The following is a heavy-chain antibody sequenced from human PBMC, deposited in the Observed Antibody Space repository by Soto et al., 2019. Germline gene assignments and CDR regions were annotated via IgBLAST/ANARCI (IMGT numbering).Heavy chain of an antibody. CDR2: IYPSDSDT. V-gene: IGHV5-51*01. Sequence: GESLNLSCTVSGDDLAGYCIGRVRQVPGKGLEWIGIIYPSDSDTRYSPPFQGQASISADKSISTAYLQWSSLKASDTAMYYCARHLYYDFWSGHSTLDGGMDVWGQGTTVTVSS. CDR3: ARHLYYDFWSGHSTLDGGMDV. J-gene: IGHJ6*02. CDR1: GDDLAGYC. D-gene: IGHD3-3*01.